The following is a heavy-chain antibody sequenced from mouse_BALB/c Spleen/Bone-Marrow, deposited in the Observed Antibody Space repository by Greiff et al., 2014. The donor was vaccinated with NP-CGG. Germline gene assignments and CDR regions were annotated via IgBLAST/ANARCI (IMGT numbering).Heavy chain of an antibody. CDR2: IHPNSGNT. Sequence: QVQLQQSGSVLVRPGASVKLSCKAPGYTFTSSWMHWAKQRPGQGLEWIGEIHPNSGNTNYNEKFKGKATLTVDTSSSTAYVDLSSLTSEDSAVYYCARGGYGNYYFDYWGQGTTLTVSS. CDR3: ARGGYGNYYFDY. V-gene: IGHV1S130*01. J-gene: IGHJ2*01. CDR1: GYTFTSSW. D-gene: IGHD2-1*01.